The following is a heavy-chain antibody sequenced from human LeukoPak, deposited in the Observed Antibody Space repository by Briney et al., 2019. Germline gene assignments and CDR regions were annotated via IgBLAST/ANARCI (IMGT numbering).Heavy chain of an antibody. Sequence: ASVKVSCKASGYTFTGYYMHWVRQAPGQGLEWMGWINPNSGGTNYAQKLQGRVTMTTDTSTSTAYMELRSLRSDDTAVYYCARGDYGSGSYRYFDYWGQGTLVTVSS. D-gene: IGHD3-10*01. CDR2: INPNSGGT. J-gene: IGHJ4*02. CDR3: ARGDYGSGSYRYFDY. CDR1: GYTFTGYY. V-gene: IGHV1-2*02.